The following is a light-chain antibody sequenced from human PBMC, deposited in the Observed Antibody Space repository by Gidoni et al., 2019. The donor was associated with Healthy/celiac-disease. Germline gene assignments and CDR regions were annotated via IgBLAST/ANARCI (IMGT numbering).Light chain of an antibody. Sequence: DIVMTQSPHSLAVSLGERASINCKSSQSVLYSSNNKNYLAWYQQKPGQPPKLLIYWASTRESGVPDRFSGSGSGSDFTLTISSLQAEDVAVYYCQQYYSTPETFGRGTKVEIK. CDR2: WAS. V-gene: IGKV4-1*01. CDR3: QQYYSTPET. CDR1: QSVLYSSNNKNY. J-gene: IGKJ1*01.